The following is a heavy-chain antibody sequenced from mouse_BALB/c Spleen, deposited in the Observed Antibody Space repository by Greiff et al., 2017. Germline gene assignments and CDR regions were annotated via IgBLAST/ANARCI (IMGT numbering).Heavy chain of an antibody. D-gene: IGHD2-2*01. CDR1: GFTFSSYA. CDR3: ARDGYGFDY. J-gene: IGHJ2*01. Sequence: DVMLVESGGGLVKPGGSLKLSCAASGFTFSSYAMSWVRQSPEKRLEWVAEISSGGSYTYYPDTVTGRFTISRDNAKNTLYLEMSSLRSEDTAMYYCARDGYGFDYWGQGTTLTVSS. V-gene: IGHV5-9-4*01. CDR2: ISSGGSYT.